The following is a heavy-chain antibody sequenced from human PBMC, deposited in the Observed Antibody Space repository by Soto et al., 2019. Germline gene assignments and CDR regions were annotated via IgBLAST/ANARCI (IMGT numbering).Heavy chain of an antibody. CDR1: VYLSTNYY. CDR3: ASPGYSSSWYDWYFDL. D-gene: IGHD6-13*01. CDR2: INPSGGST. V-gene: IGHV1-46*01. J-gene: IGHJ2*01. Sequence: SVKASSKAPVYLSTNYYIHLVRQAPGQGPEWMGLINPSGGSTTYAQKFQGRVTMTSDTSTTTVYMDLSSMRAEDTAVYYCASPGYSSSWYDWYFDLWGRGTLVTVSS.